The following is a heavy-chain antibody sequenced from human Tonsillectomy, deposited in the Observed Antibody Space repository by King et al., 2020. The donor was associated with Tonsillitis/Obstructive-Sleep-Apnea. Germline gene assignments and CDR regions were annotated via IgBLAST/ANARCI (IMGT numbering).Heavy chain of an antibody. CDR2: VYYSGST. CDR3: ARHGPGIQAPFDP. CDR1: GGSISSSSYY. Sequence: LQLQESGPGLVKPSETLSLTCTVSGGSISSSSYYWGWILQPPGKGLEWIGSVYYSGSTYYNPSLKSRVTISVDTSKNQFSLKLSSVTATDTAIYFCARHGPGIQAPFDPWGQGTLVTVSS. V-gene: IGHV4-39*01. D-gene: IGHD5-18*01. J-gene: IGHJ5*02.